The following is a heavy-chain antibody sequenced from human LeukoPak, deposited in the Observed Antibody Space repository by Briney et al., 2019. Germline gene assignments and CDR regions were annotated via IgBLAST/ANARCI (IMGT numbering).Heavy chain of an antibody. Sequence: PGGSLRLSCAACGFTVSSNYMSWVRQAPGTGLEWVSEIYSDGSTYYAASVKGRSTISRDNAKNSLYLQMNSLRAEDTAVYYCARKNGLDYWGQGTLVTVSS. V-gene: IGHV3-53*01. CDR2: IYSDGST. CDR1: GFTVSSNY. CDR3: ARKNGLDY. J-gene: IGHJ4*02.